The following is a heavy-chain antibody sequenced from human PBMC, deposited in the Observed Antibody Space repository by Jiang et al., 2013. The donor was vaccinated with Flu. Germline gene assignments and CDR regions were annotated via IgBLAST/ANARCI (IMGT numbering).Heavy chain of an antibody. CDR3: ARGRSYGFMSTDY. CDR1: GGSISSYY. Sequence: LLKPSETLSLTCTVSGGSISSYYWSWIRQPPGKGLEWIGYIYYSGSTNYNPSLKSRVTISVDTSKNQFSLKLSSVTAADTAVYYCARGRSYGFMSTDYWGQGTLVTVSS. V-gene: IGHV4-59*01. CDR2: IYYSGST. J-gene: IGHJ4*02. D-gene: IGHD5-18*01.